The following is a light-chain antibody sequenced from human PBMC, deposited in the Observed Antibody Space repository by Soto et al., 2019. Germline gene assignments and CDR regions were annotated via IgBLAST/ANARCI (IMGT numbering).Light chain of an antibody. CDR2: AAS. CDR3: QQLNTYPVT. Sequence: GDSVTITCRASQGISRYLSWYQQKSGRAPKLLISAASTLQSGVPARFSGSGSGTDFTLSITNLQPEDFATYYCQQLNTYPVTFGGGTKVDIK. V-gene: IGKV1-9*01. CDR1: QGISRY. J-gene: IGKJ4*01.